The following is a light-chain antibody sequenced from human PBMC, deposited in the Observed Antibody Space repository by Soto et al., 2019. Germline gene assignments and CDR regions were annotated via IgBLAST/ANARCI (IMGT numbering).Light chain of an antibody. CDR2: GAS. J-gene: IGKJ4*01. Sequence: IVLTQSPGTLSLSPWERATLSCRASQSGSSNSLAWYQQKPGQAPRLLIYGASGRATGIPARFSGSGSGTDVTLTISRLEPEEFAVYYCQQYSSSPLTFGGGTKV. V-gene: IGKV3-20*01. CDR1: QSGSSNS. CDR3: QQYSSSPLT.